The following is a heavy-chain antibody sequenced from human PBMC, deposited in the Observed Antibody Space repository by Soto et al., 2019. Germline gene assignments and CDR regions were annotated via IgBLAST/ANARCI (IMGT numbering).Heavy chain of an antibody. CDR1: GPSISSSTYY. V-gene: IGHV4-39*02. CDR3: ARPQFSGTYHDTFNI. Sequence: SDTLSLTCTVSGPSISSSTYYWGWIRQPPGKGLEWIGSVYYSENTYYNPSLKSRVTISVDTSKNLFSLKLTSVTAADTAMYYCARPQFSGTYHDTFNIWGQGTMVTVSS. CDR2: VYYSENT. D-gene: IGHD1-26*01. J-gene: IGHJ3*02.